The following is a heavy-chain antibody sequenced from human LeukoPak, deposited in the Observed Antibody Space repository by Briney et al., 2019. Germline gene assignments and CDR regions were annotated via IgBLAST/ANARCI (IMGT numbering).Heavy chain of an antibody. J-gene: IGHJ6*04. CDR2: IYPGDSDT. CDR3: ARHRIPDGGYKVAGPYYGMDV. Sequence: GESLTISCKGSGYSFTSYWIGWVRQMPGKGLEWMGIIYPGDSDTRYSPSFQGQVTISADKSISTAYLQWSSLKASDTAMYYCARHRIPDGGYKVAGPYYGMDVWGKGTTVTVSS. CDR1: GYSFTSYW. D-gene: IGHD6-19*01. V-gene: IGHV5-51*01.